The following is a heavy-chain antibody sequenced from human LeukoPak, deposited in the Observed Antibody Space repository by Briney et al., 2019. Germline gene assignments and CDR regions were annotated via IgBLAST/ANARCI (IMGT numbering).Heavy chain of an antibody. CDR1: GFTFSSYG. CDR3: ARVFGELPTNYYYYGMDV. V-gene: IGHV3-30*02. CDR2: IGYDGSNK. D-gene: IGHD3-10*01. Sequence: GGSLRLSCAAPGFTFSSYGMHWVRQAPGKGREGVAFIGYDGSNKYYADSVKGRFTISRDNSKNTLYLQMNSLRAEDTAVYYCARVFGELPTNYYYYGMDVWGQGTTVTVSS. J-gene: IGHJ6*02.